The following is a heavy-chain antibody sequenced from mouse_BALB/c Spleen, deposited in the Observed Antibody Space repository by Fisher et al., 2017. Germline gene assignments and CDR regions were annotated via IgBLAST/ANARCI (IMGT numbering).Heavy chain of an antibody. V-gene: IGHV1-81*01. CDR3: ARRGTATLMDY. J-gene: IGHJ4*01. Sequence: KFKGKATLTADKSSSTAYMELRSLTSEDSAVYYCARRGTATLMDYWGQGTSVTVSS. D-gene: IGHD1-2*01.